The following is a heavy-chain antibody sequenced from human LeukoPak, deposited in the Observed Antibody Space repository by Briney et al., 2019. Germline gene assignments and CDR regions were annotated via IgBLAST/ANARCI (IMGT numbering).Heavy chain of an antibody. CDR3: AREVGTPQAFDI. D-gene: IGHD1-26*01. V-gene: IGHV3-48*01. J-gene: IGHJ3*02. CDR1: RFTFSNYG. Sequence: GGSLRLSCAASRFTFSNYGVNWVRQAPGKGLEWVSYINSRSSTIYYADSVRGRFTISRDNAKNSLYLQMNSLKAEDTAIYYCAREVGTPQAFDIWGQGTMVTVSA. CDR2: INSRSSTI.